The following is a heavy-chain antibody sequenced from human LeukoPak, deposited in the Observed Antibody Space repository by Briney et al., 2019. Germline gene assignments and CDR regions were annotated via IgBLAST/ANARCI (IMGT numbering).Heavy chain of an antibody. CDR2: IIPIFGTA. CDR1: GGTFSSYA. J-gene: IGHJ6*04. Sequence: SVKVSCKASGGTFSSYAISWVRQAPGQGLEWMGGIIPIFGTANYAQKFQGRVTITAEGSTSTAYMELSSLRSEDTAVYYCAREPSDYYDSSGPLDVWGKGTTVTVSS. CDR3: AREPSDYYDSSGPLDV. D-gene: IGHD3-22*01. V-gene: IGHV1-69*01.